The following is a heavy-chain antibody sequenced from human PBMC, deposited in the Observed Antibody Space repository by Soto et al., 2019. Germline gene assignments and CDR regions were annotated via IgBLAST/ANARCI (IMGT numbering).Heavy chain of an antibody. CDR3: AREHAGFGDY. V-gene: IGHV1-2*02. D-gene: IGHD3-16*01. CDR1: GYTFTDYY. CDR2: FNPKTGGP. Sequence: ASVKFSCKASGYTFTDYYIHWVRPAPGHGLELLVWFNPKTGGPHYAPKFQGRVTLTRDTSLSTTYRELTSRTSDDTAVFYCAREHAGFGDYWGPGTLVTVSS. J-gene: IGHJ4*02.